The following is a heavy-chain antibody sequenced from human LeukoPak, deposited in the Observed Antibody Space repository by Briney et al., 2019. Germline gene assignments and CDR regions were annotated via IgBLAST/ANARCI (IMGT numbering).Heavy chain of an antibody. CDR1: GYTFTSYG. Sequence: ASVKVSSKASGYTFTSYGISWVRQAPGQGLEWMGWISAYNGNTNYAQKLQGRVTMTTDTSTSTAYMELRSLRSDDTAVYYCARDRFLGGATDYWGQGTLVTVSS. CDR3: ARDRFLGGATDY. J-gene: IGHJ4*02. D-gene: IGHD1-26*01. CDR2: ISAYNGNT. V-gene: IGHV1-18*01.